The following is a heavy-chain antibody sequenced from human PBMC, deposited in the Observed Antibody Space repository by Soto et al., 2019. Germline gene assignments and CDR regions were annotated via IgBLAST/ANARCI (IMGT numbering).Heavy chain of an antibody. CDR1: GFTFSSYG. D-gene: IGHD3-9*01. CDR2: IWYDGSNK. Sequence: GGSLRLSCAASGFTFSSYGMHWVRQAPGKGLEWVAVIWYDGSNKYHADSVKGRFTISRDNSKNTLYLQMNSLRAEDTAVYYCARGGRGYYDILTGDYYYYGMDVWGQGTTVTVSS. J-gene: IGHJ6*02. CDR3: ARGGRGYYDILTGDYYYYGMDV. V-gene: IGHV3-33*01.